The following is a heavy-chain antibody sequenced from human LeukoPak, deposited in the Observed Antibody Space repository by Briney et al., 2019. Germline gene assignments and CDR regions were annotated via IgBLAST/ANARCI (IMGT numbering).Heavy chain of an antibody. Sequence: ASVKVSCKASGYTFTGYYMHWVRQAPGQGLEWMGWISAYNGNTNYAQKLQGRVTMTTDTSTSAAYMELRSLRSDDTAVYYCARNIVGAPIHVDYWGQGTLVTVSS. V-gene: IGHV1-18*04. D-gene: IGHD1-26*01. CDR1: GYTFTGYY. CDR2: ISAYNGNT. CDR3: ARNIVGAPIHVDY. J-gene: IGHJ4*02.